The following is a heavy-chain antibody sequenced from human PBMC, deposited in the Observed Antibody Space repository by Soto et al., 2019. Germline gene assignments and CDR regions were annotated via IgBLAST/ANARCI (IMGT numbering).Heavy chain of an antibody. CDR3: AKGMYYYDSSGYRLFDY. Sequence: GGSLRLSCAASGFTFRNYAMSWVRQAPGKGLEWVSGISVSGGTTYYTDSVKGRFTVSRDNSKNTVYLQMNSLRAEGTAVYFCAKGMYYYDSSGYRLFDYWGQGTLVTVSS. CDR1: GFTFRNYA. J-gene: IGHJ4*02. V-gene: IGHV3-23*01. D-gene: IGHD3-22*01. CDR2: ISVSGGTT.